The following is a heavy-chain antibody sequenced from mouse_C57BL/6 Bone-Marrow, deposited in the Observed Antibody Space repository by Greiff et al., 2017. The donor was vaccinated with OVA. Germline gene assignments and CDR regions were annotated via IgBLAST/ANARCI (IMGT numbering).Heavy chain of an antibody. D-gene: IGHD1-1*01. V-gene: IGHV1-63*01. CDR1: GYTFTNYW. Sequence: VQLVESGAELVRPGTSVKMSCKASGYTFTNYWIGWAKQRPGHGLEWIGDIYPGGGYTNYNEKFKGKATLTADKSSSTAYMQFSSLTSEDSAIYYCARSDYYGYWYFDVWGTGTTVTVSS. J-gene: IGHJ1*03. CDR2: IYPGGGYT. CDR3: ARSDYYGYWYFDV.